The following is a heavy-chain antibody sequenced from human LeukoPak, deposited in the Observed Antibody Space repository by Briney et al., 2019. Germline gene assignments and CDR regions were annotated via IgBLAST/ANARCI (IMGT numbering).Heavy chain of an antibody. CDR1: GFTFSSYA. J-gene: IGHJ4*02. D-gene: IGHD6-13*01. CDR3: AKDAEGPSSSWKPFDY. Sequence: GGSLRLSCAASGFTFSSYAMSWVRQAPGKGLEWVSAISGSGGSTYYADSVKGRFTISRDNSKNTLYLQMNSLRAEDTGVYYCAKDAEGPSSSWKPFDYWGQGTLVTVSS. CDR2: ISGSGGST. V-gene: IGHV3-23*01.